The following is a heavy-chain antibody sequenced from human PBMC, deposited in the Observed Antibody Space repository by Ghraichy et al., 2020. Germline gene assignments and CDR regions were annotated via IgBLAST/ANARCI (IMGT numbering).Heavy chain of an antibody. CDR2: IYYSGST. J-gene: IGHJ3*02. D-gene: IGHD3-22*01. CDR3: ASGYYDSSGSDDAFDI. Sequence: SETLSLTCTVSGGSISSSSYYWGWIRQPPGKGLEWIGSIYYSGSTYYNASLRSRVTISVDMSKNQFSLKLSSVTAADTAVYYCASGYYDSSGSDDAFDIWGQGTMVTVSS. CDR1: GGSISSSSYY. V-gene: IGHV4-39*01.